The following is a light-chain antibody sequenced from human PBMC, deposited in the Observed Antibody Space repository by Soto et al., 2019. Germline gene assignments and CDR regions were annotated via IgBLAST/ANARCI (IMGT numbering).Light chain of an antibody. CDR3: QQYSNWPYT. J-gene: IGKJ2*01. CDR2: GAS. V-gene: IGKV3-15*01. CDR1: RGIGST. Sequence: EVVMTQSPATLSVSPGERATLSCRASRGIGSTLAWYQQKPGQAPSLLIYGASTRATGIPARFSGSGSGTEFTLTISSLQSEDFAVYYCQQYSNWPYTFGQGTKLEIK.